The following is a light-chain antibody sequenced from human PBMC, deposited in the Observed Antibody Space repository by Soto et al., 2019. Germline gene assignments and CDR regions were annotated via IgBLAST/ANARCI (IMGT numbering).Light chain of an antibody. V-gene: IGLV4-60*03. CDR1: SGHRNYI. Sequence: QAVVTQSSSASASLGSSVKLTCALSSGHRNYIIAWHQQQPGKAPRFLMKLEGSGSYNKGSGVPDRFSGSSSGADRYLTISNLQSEDEADYYCETWDSNTRVFGGGTKLTVL. CDR3: ETWDSNTRV. J-gene: IGLJ2*01. CDR2: LEGSGSY.